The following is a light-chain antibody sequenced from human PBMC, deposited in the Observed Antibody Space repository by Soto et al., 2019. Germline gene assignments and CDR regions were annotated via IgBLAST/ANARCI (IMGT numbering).Light chain of an antibody. V-gene: IGKV3-15*01. CDR3: QQYNYWPYT. CDR1: QSVSSN. CDR2: GAS. Sequence: EIVMTQSPATLSVSPGERATLSCRASQSVSSNLAWYQQKPGQAPRLLISGASTRATGILARFSGSGSGTEFTLTISSLQSEDFAVYYCQQYNYWPYTFGQGTKLEIK. J-gene: IGKJ2*01.